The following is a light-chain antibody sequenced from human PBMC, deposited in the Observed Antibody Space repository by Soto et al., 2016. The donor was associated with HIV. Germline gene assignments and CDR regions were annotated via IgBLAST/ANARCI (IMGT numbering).Light chain of an antibody. CDR1: KLGDEY. CDR2: EDR. Sequence: SYELTQPPSVSVSPGQTASISCSGDKLGDEYACWYQQKPGQSPVLVIYEDRRRPSGIPERFSGSKSGNTATLTISGTQAMDEADYYCQAWDSSTVVFGAGTKLTVL. CDR3: QAWDSSTVV. V-gene: IGLV3-1*01. J-gene: IGLJ2*01.